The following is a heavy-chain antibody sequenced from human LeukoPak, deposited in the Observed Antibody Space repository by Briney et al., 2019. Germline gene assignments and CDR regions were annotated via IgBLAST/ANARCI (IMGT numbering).Heavy chain of an antibody. Sequence: GGSLRLSCAASGFSFSNSPMSWVRHAPRRGLEWVSAISDSGGSTYYADSVSGRFTISRDNSKNTWYLQMYSLRAEDTAIYYCARDYGIDYWGQGTPVTASS. J-gene: IGHJ4*02. CDR2: ISDSGGST. CDR3: ARDYGIDY. D-gene: IGHD4-17*01. V-gene: IGHV3-23*01. CDR1: GFSFSNSP.